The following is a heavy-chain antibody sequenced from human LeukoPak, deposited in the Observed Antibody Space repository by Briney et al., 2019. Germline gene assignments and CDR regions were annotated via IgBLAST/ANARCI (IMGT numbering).Heavy chain of an antibody. CDR1: GFTFSSYE. Sequence: HPGGSLRLSCAASGFTFSSYEMNWVRQAPGKGLEWVSYISSSGSTIYYADSVKGRFTISRDNAKNTLYLQMNSLRAEDTAVYYCAKDSARKSIVGSTTRGVNDYWGQGTLVTVSS. CDR3: AKDSARKSIVGSTTRGVNDY. V-gene: IGHV3-48*03. D-gene: IGHD1-26*01. CDR2: ISSSGSTI. J-gene: IGHJ4*02.